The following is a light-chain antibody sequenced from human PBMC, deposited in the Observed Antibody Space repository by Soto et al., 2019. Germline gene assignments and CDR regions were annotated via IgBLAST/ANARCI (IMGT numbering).Light chain of an antibody. CDR1: QGVSSY. J-gene: IGKJ4*01. CDR3: QQRSDWLT. V-gene: IGKV3-11*01. CDR2: DAS. Sequence: EIVLTQSPATLSLSPGERATLSCRASQGVSSYLAWYQQKPGQAPRLLIYDASNRATGIPARFSGSGSGTDFTLTISSLEPEDVAVYYCQQRSDWLTFGGGTKVEI.